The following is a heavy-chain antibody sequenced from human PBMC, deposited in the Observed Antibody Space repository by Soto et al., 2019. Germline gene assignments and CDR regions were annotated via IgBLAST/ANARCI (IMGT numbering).Heavy chain of an antibody. CDR3: ARDGRLMLRGFSFYNGMDV. D-gene: IGHD3-10*01. J-gene: IGHJ6*02. V-gene: IGHV4-59*01. CDR1: GGSSNGYY. CDR2: IYYNGNT. Sequence: PSENLSLARTVSGGSSNGYYWNWVRQHTGRGLEWIGYIYYNGNTNYNPSLKSRVTMSVDRSKNQFSLKLTSVTAADTAVYFCARDGRLMLRGFSFYNGMDVWGQGTTVT.